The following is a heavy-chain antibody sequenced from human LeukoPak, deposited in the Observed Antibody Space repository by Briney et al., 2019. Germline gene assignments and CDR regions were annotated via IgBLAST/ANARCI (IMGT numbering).Heavy chain of an antibody. CDR2: ISYDGSNK. D-gene: IGHD2-21*02. V-gene: IGHV3-30*18. J-gene: IGHJ5*02. Sequence: PGGSLRLSCTASGFTFSSYGIHWVRQAPGKGLEWGAVISYDGSNKFYGDSVKGRFTISRDNSKNTLYLQMNSLRGEDTAVYYCAKGRGVPYEVVTAILDPWGQGTLVTVSS. CDR3: AKGRGVPYEVVTAILDP. CDR1: GFTFSSYG.